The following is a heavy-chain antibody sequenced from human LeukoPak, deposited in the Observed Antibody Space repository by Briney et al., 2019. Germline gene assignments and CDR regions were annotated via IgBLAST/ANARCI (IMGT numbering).Heavy chain of an antibody. V-gene: IGHV3-30*02. CDR3: AILLPNYYGSGSTD. CDR2: IRYDGSNK. CDR1: GFTLSSYG. J-gene: IGHJ4*02. D-gene: IGHD3-10*01. Sequence: GGSRRPSCAASGFTLSSYGMHWVRPAADRVRGWDAFIRYDGSNKYYADSVKGRFTVSRDNSKNTLYLQMNSLRAEDTAVYYCAILLPNYYGSGSTDWGQGTLVTVSS.